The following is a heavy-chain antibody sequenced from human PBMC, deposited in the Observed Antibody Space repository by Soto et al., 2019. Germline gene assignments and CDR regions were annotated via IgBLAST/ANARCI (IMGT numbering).Heavy chain of an antibody. V-gene: IGHV4-4*02. D-gene: IGHD3-3*01. Sequence: QVQLQESGPGLVKPSGTLSLTCAVSGGSITSSNWWSWVRQSPGKGLEWIGEIYHSGSTNYNPSLKRRVTISVDTSKNQFSLKLNSVTAADTAVYYCARDVRFLDWLAGWFDPWGQGTLVTVSS. CDR3: ARDVRFLDWLAGWFDP. CDR1: GGSITSSNW. J-gene: IGHJ5*02. CDR2: IYHSGST.